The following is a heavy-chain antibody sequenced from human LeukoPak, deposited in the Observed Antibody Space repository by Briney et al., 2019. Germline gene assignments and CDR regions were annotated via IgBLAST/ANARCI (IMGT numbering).Heavy chain of an antibody. CDR2: IYYSGST. CDR3: AREGETLSGFDY. D-gene: IGHD3-16*01. CDR1: GGSISSSNW. V-gene: IGHV4-4*02. Sequence: SGTLSLTCAVSGGSISSSNWWSWVRPPPGKGLEWIGYIYYSGSTYYNPSLKSRVTISVDTSKNQFSLKLSSVTAADTAVYYCAREGETLSGFDYWGQGTLVTVSS. J-gene: IGHJ4*02.